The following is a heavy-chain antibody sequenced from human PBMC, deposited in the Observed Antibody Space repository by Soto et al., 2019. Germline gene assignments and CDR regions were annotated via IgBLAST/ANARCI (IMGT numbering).Heavy chain of an antibody. V-gene: IGHV3-33*01. J-gene: IGHJ6*02. Sequence: GGSLRLSCAASGFTFSSYGMHWVRQAPGKGLEWVAVIWYDGSNKYYADSVKGRFTISRDNSKNTLYLQMNSLRAEDTAVYYCARDRIAARTYYYYGMDVWGQGTTVTVSS. CDR3: ARDRIAARTYYYYGMDV. D-gene: IGHD6-6*01. CDR2: IWYDGSNK. CDR1: GFTFSSYG.